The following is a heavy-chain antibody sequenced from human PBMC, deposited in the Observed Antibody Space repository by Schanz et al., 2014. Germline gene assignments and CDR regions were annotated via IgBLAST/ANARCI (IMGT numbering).Heavy chain of an antibody. CDR3: ASPALVQGLMPEYYFDY. V-gene: IGHV3-21*01. CDR1: GFIFRSYT. D-gene: IGHD3-10*01. J-gene: IGHJ4*02. CDR2: LSSSGLYT. Sequence: EVQLVESGGGLVKPGGSLRLSCTASGFIFRSYTMNWVRQAPGKGLEWVSSLSSSGLYTFYADLAGGRFTISRDDAKNSLFLEMNNLRTEDTAVYYCASPALVQGLMPEYYFDYWGQGTLVTVSS.